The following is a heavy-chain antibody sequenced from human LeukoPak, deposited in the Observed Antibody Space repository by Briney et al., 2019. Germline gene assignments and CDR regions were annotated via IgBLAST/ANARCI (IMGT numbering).Heavy chain of an antibody. CDR1: GYAFTGYY. CDR3: ARASQGNWFDP. J-gene: IGHJ5*02. CDR2: INPNSGGT. V-gene: IGHV1-2*02. Sequence: GASVKVSCKASGYAFTGYYMHWVRQAPGQGLEWMGWINPNSGGTNYAQKFQGRVTMTRDTSISTAYLELSRLRSEDTAVYYCARASQGNWFDPWGQGTLVTVSS.